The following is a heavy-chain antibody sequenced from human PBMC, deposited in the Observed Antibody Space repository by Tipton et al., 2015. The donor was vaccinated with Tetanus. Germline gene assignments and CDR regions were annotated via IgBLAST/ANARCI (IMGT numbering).Heavy chain of an antibody. CDR3: ARAHCTDGVCNFDF. D-gene: IGHD2-8*01. V-gene: IGHV5-51*01. CDR2: IYPGDSDT. Sequence: VQLVQSGGEVKKPGESLKISCKGSGYIFNNYWIGWVRQKPGKGLEWMGIIYPGDSDTRYSPSFQGQVTISVDKSINTAYLQWSSLKASDTSMFYCARAHCTDGVCNFDFWGQGVLVTVAS. J-gene: IGHJ4*02. CDR1: GYIFNNYW.